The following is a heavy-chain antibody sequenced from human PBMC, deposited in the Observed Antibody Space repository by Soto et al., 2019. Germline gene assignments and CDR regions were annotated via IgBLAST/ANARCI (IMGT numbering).Heavy chain of an antibody. CDR2: IGESGTPT. CDR1: GFTFSSYA. CDR3: ARYIPGVRYYGMDV. J-gene: IGHJ6*02. V-gene: IGHV3-23*01. D-gene: IGHD2-2*01. Sequence: EVQLLESGGGLVQPGGSLRLSCAGSGFTFSSYAMKWVRQAPGKGLEWVSLIGESGTPTYYADSVKGRLTISRDNTGNTLFLEMYSLRAEDTAVYYCARYIPGVRYYGMDVWGQGTTVTVSS.